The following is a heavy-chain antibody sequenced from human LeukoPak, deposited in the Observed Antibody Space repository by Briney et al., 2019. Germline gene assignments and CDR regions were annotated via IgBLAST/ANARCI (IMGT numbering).Heavy chain of an antibody. D-gene: IGHD3-10*01. CDR1: GFTFGDYV. J-gene: IGHJ4*02. V-gene: IGHV3-49*04. CDR2: IRSKAYGGTT. Sequence: QAGGSLRLSCTASGFTFGDYVMSWVRQAPGKGLEWVGFIRSKAYGGTTKNAASVKGRFTISRDDSRSIAYLQMNSLKTEDTAVYYCTRVRSYYLDYWGQGTLVTVSS. CDR3: TRVRSYYLDY.